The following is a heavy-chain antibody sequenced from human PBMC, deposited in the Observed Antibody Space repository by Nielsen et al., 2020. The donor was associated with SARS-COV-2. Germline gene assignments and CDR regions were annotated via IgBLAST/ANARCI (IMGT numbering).Heavy chain of an antibody. V-gene: IGHV3-30-3*01. CDR2: ITKDGSNE. J-gene: IGHJ5*02. Sequence: GSLRPPRASPGITFPYLSKHRVPPAPGKGAEWIAIITKDGSNEHYADSVKGRFTVSRDNSKDTVYLQMSGLKLEDTAVYYCARETLDHTSSFVDHWGQGTPVTVSS. CDR1: GITFPYLS. CDR3: ARETLDHTSSFVDH. D-gene: IGHD1-14*01.